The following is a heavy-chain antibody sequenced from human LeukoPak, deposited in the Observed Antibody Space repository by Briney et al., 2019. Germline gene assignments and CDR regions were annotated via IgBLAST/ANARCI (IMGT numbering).Heavy chain of an antibody. CDR3: VRTPPNWGFDY. D-gene: IGHD7-27*01. J-gene: IGHJ4*02. CDR2: IIPIFGTA. CDR1: GGTFSSYA. V-gene: IGHV1-69*13. Sequence: ASVKVSCKASGGTFSSYAISWVRQAPGQGLEWMGGIIPIFGTANYAQKFQGGVTITADESTSTAYMELSSLRSEDTAIYYCVRTPPNWGFDYWGQGTLVTVSS.